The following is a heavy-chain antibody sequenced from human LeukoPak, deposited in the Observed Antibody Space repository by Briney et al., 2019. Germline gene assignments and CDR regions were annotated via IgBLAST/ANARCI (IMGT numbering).Heavy chain of an antibody. D-gene: IGHD3-22*01. CDR1: GFTFSSYG. CDR2: ISYDGSNK. Sequence: GGSLRLSCAASGFTFSSYGMHWVRQAPGKGLEWVAVISYDGSNKYYADSVKGRFTISRDNSKNTLYLQMNSLRAEDTAVYYCARDRYYDSSGYYGTGLYYYGMDVWGQGTTVTVSS. CDR3: ARDRYYDSSGYYGTGLYYYGMDV. J-gene: IGHJ6*02. V-gene: IGHV3-30*03.